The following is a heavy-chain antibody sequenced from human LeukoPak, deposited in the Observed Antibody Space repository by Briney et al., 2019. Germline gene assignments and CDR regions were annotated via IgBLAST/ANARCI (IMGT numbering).Heavy chain of an antibody. CDR1: GGTFICYA. Sequence: SVKVSCKASGGTFICYAISWVRQAPGQGLDWMGRIIPIFGIANYAQKFQGRVTITADKSTSTAYMELSSLRSEDTAVYYCASQPVASSTNRGWFDPWGQGTLVTVSS. V-gene: IGHV1-69*04. D-gene: IGHD2-2*01. J-gene: IGHJ5*02. CDR2: IIPIFGIA. CDR3: ASQPVASSTNRGWFDP.